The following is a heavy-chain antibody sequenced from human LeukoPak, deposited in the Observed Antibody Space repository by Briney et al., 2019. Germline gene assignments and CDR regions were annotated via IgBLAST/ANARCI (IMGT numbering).Heavy chain of an antibody. D-gene: IGHD6-19*01. CDR1: GGSFSGYY. J-gene: IGHJ4*02. CDR2: NNHSGST. CDR3: ARGDSSGWSPPFDY. Sequence: SETLSLTCAVYGGSFSGYYWSWIRQPPGKGLEWIGENNHSGSTNYNPSLKSRVTISVDTSKNQFSLKLSSVTAADTAVYYCARGDSSGWSPPFDYWGQGTLVTVSS. V-gene: IGHV4-34*01.